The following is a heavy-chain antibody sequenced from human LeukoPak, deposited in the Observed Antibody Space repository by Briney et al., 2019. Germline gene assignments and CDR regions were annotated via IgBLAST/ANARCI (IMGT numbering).Heavy chain of an antibody. CDR2: ISGSGTYT. CDR1: KFTFSSYA. V-gene: IGHV3-23*01. CDR3: AKKQHSNKPHAADDY. D-gene: IGHD6-13*01. Sequence: GGSLRLSCAASKFTFSSYAMSWVRQAPGKGLEWVSTISGSGTYTYYAASAKGRFNISRDNSKNTLHLQMSSLRAEDTAVYHCAKKQHSNKPHAADDYWGQGTLVTVS. J-gene: IGHJ4*02.